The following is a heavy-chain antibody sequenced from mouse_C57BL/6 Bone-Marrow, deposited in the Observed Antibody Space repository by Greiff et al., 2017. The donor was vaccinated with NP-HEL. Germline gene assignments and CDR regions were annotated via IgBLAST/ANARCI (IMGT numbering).Heavy chain of an antibody. CDR3: ARDRLTGTRWYFDV. J-gene: IGHJ1*03. D-gene: IGHD4-1*01. CDR2: IDPSDSYT. Sequence: VQLQQPGAELVMPGASVKLSCKASGYTFTSYWMHWVKQRPGQGLEWIGEIDPSDSYTNYNQKFKGKSTLTVDKSSSTAYMQLSSLTSEDSAVYYCARDRLTGTRWYFDVWGTGTMVTVSS. CDR1: GYTFTSYW. V-gene: IGHV1-69*01.